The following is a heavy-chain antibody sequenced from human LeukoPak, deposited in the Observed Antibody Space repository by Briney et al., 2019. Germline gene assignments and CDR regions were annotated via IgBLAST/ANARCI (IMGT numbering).Heavy chain of an antibody. D-gene: IGHD3-22*01. CDR1: GGSISSYY. J-gene: IGHJ4*02. CDR3: ARAPYDSSGYYGGAFDY. Sequence: PSETLSLTCTVSGGSISSYYWSWIRQPPGKGLEWIGYIYYSGSTNYNPSLKSRVTISVDTSKNQFSLKLSSVTAADTAVYYCARAPYDSSGYYGGAFDYWDQGTLVTVSS. CDR2: IYYSGST. V-gene: IGHV4-59*01.